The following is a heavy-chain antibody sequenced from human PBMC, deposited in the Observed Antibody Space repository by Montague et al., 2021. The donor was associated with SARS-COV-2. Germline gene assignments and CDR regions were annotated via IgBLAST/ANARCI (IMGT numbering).Heavy chain of an antibody. D-gene: IGHD3-9*01. Sequence: SETLSLTCTVSGGSISRYYWNWIRQPPGKGLEWIAYIYYSGSTXXXPSXXXRVTISVDTSKNQFSLKLSSVTAADTAVYYCARSRENYNILTGYPHYFDYWGQGTLVTVSS. CDR1: GGSISRYY. CDR3: ARSRENYNILTGYPHYFDY. J-gene: IGHJ4*02. V-gene: IGHV4-59*01. CDR2: IYYSGST.